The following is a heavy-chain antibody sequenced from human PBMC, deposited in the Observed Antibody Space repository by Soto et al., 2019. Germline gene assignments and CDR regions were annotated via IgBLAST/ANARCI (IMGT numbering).Heavy chain of an antibody. Sequence: LGESLKISSAGAGYSFTSFLTAWVRQMPGKGLEWMGIIYPGDSDTGYSPSFQGQVTISADKSISTVYLQWSSLKASDTAMYYCARGYCTTTICDAWFDPWGQGTLVTVSS. D-gene: IGHD2-2*01. CDR1: GYSFTSFL. CDR3: ARGYCTTTICDAWFDP. V-gene: IGHV5-51*01. CDR2: IYPGDSDT. J-gene: IGHJ5*01.